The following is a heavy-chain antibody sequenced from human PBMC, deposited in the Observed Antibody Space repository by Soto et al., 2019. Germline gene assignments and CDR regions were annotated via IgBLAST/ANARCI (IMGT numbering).Heavy chain of an antibody. D-gene: IGHD1-7*01. CDR3: AGTTSHQWYYMDV. V-gene: IGHV6-1*01. J-gene: IGHJ6*03. Sequence: LGGPSQTLSLTCAISGDSVSSNSAAWNWIRLSPSRGLEWLARTYYRSRWYNDYAVSVRSRITVNPDTSKNQFSLQLTSVTPEDTAVYYCAGTTSHQWYYMDVWGKGTTVTVSS. CDR2: TYYRSRWYN. CDR1: GDSVSSNSAA.